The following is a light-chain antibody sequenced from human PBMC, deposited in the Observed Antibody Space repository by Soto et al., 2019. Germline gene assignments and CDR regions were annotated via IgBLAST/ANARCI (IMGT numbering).Light chain of an antibody. CDR3: QVWGTSSDHP. Sequence: ELTQPPSVSVAPGQTARITCGGNNIGAKSVLWYQQKPGQAPVVVVYDDSDRPSGIPERFSGSNSGNTATLTISGVEAGDEADYYCQVWGTSSDHPFGTGTKVTVL. V-gene: IGLV3-21*02. CDR2: DDS. CDR1: NIGAKS. J-gene: IGLJ1*01.